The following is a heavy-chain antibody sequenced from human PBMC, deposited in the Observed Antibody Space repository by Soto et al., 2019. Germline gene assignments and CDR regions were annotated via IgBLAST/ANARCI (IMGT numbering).Heavy chain of an antibody. CDR1: GFTFSSYS. CDR3: ARDRGGYSYGLMDPEHNDAFDI. Sequence: PGGSLRLSCAASGFTFSSYSMNWVRQAPGKGLEWVSSISSSSSYIYYADSVKGRFTISRDNAKNSLYLQMNSLRAEDTAVYYCARDRGGYSYGLMDPEHNDAFDIWGQGTMVTVSS. D-gene: IGHD5-18*01. V-gene: IGHV3-21*01. CDR2: ISSSSSYI. J-gene: IGHJ3*02.